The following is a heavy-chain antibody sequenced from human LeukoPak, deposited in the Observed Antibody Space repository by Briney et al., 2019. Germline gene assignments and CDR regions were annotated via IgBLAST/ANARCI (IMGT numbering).Heavy chain of an antibody. V-gene: IGHV3-48*04. CDR1: GFTFSSYS. D-gene: IGHD3-10*01. J-gene: IGHJ4*02. Sequence: GGSLRPSCAAYGFTFSSYSMNWVRQAPGKGLEWVSYISSSSSTIYYADSVKGRFTISRDNAKNSLYLQMNSLRAEDTAVYYCARVSEDTYYYGSGSYYIGYWGQGTLVTVSS. CDR3: ARVSEDTYYYGSGSYYIGY. CDR2: ISSSSSTI.